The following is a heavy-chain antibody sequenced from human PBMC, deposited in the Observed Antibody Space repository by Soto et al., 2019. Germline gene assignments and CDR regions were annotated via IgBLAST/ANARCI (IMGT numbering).Heavy chain of an antibody. V-gene: IGHV3-7*04. CDR3: AREPSGIDY. CDR2: IKQDGSEK. CDR1: GFTFSTYW. D-gene: IGHD2-15*01. Sequence: EVQLVESGGGLVQPGGSLRLSCVVSGFTFSTYWMSWVRQAPGKGLEWVANIKQDGSEKYYVDSVKGRFTISRDNAKNSLYLQLKSLRAEDTALYYCAREPSGIDYWGQGTLVTVSS. J-gene: IGHJ4*02.